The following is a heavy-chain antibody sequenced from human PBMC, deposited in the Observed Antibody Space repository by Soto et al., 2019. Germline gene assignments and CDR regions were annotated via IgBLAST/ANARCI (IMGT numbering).Heavy chain of an antibody. CDR3: ARRGTAMVTDY. CDR2: ISYDGSNK. D-gene: IGHD5-18*01. CDR1: GFTFSSYA. V-gene: IGHV3-30-3*01. J-gene: IGHJ4*02. Sequence: QVQLVESGGGVVQPGRSLRLSYAASGFTFSSYAMHWVRQAPGKGLEWVAVISYDGSNKYYADSVKGRFTISRDNSKNTLYLQMNSLRAEDTAVYYCARRGTAMVTDYWGQGTLVTVSS.